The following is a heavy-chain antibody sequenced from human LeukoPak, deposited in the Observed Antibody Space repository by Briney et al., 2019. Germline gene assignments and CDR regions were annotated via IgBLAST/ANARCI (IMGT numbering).Heavy chain of an antibody. CDR1: GFTFSNYG. Sequence: GGSLRLSCAASGFTFSNYGMSWVRQAPGKGLEWVSAISGSGDSTYYADSVRGRFTISRDNAKNSLYLQMNSLRAEDTAVYYCAKQGAGIRDWGQGTLVTVSS. V-gene: IGHV3-23*01. J-gene: IGHJ4*02. CDR3: AKQGAGIRD. D-gene: IGHD6-19*01. CDR2: ISGSGDST.